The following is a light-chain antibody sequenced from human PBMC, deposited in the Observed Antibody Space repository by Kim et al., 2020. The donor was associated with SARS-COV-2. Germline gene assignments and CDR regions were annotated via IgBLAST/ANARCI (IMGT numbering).Light chain of an antibody. CDR3: QQYET. CDR1: QSVSSSY. V-gene: IGKV3-20*01. CDR2: GAS. J-gene: IGKJ1*01. Sequence: PLSLSPGERATLSCRASQSVSSSYLAWYQQKPGQAPRLLIYGASSRATGIPDRFSGSGSGTDFTLTISRLEPEDFAVYYCQQYETFGQGTKVEIK.